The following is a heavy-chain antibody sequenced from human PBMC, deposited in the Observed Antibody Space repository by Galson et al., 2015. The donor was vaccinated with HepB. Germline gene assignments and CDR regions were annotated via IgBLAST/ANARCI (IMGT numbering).Heavy chain of an antibody. Sequence: ALVKPTQTLTLTCTFSGFSLSTSGVCVTWIRQPPGKALEWLARIDWDDDKYYSTSLRTRLTISKDTSKNQVVLTMTKVDPVDTATYYCASTTRCSRIAFDIWGQGAMVTVSS. CDR1: GFSLSTSGVC. CDR3: ASTTRCSRIAFDI. CDR2: IDWDDDK. J-gene: IGHJ3*02. D-gene: IGHD2-2*01. V-gene: IGHV2-70*11.